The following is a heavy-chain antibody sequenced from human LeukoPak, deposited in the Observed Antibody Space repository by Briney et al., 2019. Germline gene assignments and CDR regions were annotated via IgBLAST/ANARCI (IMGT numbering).Heavy chain of an antibody. V-gene: IGHV3-7*03. CDR3: ARGAGAIGG. D-gene: IGHD3-10*01. CDR1: GFTFSSFW. J-gene: IGHJ4*02. Sequence: HPGGSLRLSCAGSGFTFSSFWMIWFGQGPGKGLEWVANIKQGGREKYYVDSVRGRFTISRDNAKNSLYLEMNSLRVEDTAVYHCARGAGAIGGWGQGILVIVSS. CDR2: IKQGGREK.